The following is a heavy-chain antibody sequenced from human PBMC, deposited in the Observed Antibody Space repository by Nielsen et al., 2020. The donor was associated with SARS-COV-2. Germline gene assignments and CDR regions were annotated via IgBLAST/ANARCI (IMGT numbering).Heavy chain of an antibody. CDR3: ARGGGVDGDYGFGFADY. J-gene: IGHJ4*02. Sequence: GESLKISCVASGFSFNTYSMNWVRQAPGKGLEWVSYISGGSATIYYADSVKGRFTISRDNAKNSLYLQMNSLRAEDTAVYYCARGGGVDGDYGFGFADYWGQGTLVTVSS. V-gene: IGHV3-48*04. D-gene: IGHD4-17*01. CDR1: GFSFNTYS. CDR2: ISGGSATI.